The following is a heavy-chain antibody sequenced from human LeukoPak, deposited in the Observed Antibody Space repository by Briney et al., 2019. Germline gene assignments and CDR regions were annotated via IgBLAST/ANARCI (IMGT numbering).Heavy chain of an antibody. V-gene: IGHV4-4*07. CDR3: AREGYSSGWPDAFDI. J-gene: IGHJ3*02. CDR1: GGSISSYY. Sequence: PSETLSLTCTVSGGSISSYYWSWLRQPAGKGLEWIGRIYTSGSTNYNPSLKSRVTMSVDTSKNQFSLKLSSVTAADTAVYYCAREGYSSGWPDAFDIWGQGTMVTVSS. CDR2: IYTSGST. D-gene: IGHD6-19*01.